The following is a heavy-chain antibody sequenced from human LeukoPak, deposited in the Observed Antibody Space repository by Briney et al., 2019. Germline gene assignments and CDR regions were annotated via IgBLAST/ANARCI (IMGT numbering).Heavy chain of an antibody. V-gene: IGHV3-21*01. CDR1: GFTFSSYS. D-gene: IGHD4-17*01. CDR2: ISSSSSYI. Sequence: PGGSLRLSCAASGFTFSSYSFNWVRQAPGKGLEWASSISSSSSYIFYADSVKGRFTISRDNSKNSQYLQMNSLRAEDTAVYYCARVAFTVTNSAFDIWGQGTMVTVSS. J-gene: IGHJ3*02. CDR3: ARVAFTVTNSAFDI.